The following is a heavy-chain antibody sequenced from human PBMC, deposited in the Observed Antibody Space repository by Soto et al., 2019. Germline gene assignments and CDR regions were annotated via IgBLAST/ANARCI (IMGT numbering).Heavy chain of an antibody. CDR2: IYYSVRT. CDR3: ARARGGYFDY. Sequence: KPSETLSLTCTVSVDSISSYYWSWIRQPPGKGLEWIGYIYYSVRTNYNPSLKSRVTISVDTAKNQFSLKLSSVTAADTAVYYCARARGGYFDYWGQGTLVTVSS. J-gene: IGHJ4*02. V-gene: IGHV4-59*01. CDR1: VDSISSYY. D-gene: IGHD3-10*01.